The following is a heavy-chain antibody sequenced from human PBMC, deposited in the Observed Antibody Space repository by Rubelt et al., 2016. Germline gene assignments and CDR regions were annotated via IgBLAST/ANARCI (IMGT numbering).Heavy chain of an antibody. Sequence: QVQLQESGPGLVKPSDTLSLTCTVSGSSIGSGYYWGWIRQPPGKGLEWIGNIYHTGSTYYNPSLKSRVTISVDTSKNQFSLRLGSVTAADTAVYYCARGRDGDRMGCWGQGTLVTVSS. V-gene: IGHV4-38-2*02. CDR3: ARGRDGDRMGC. CDR2: IYHTGST. D-gene: IGHD4-17*01. J-gene: IGHJ4*02. CDR1: GSSIGSGYY.